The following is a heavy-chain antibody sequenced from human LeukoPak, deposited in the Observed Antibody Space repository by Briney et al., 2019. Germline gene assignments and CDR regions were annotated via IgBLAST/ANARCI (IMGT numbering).Heavy chain of an antibody. Sequence: PSETLSLTCTVSGGSISSGGYYWSWIRQHPGKGLEWIGYIYYSGSTYYNPSLKSRVTISVDTSKNQFSLKLSSVTAADTAVYYCARAIYSGYDYGYYFDYWGQGTLVTVSS. V-gene: IGHV4-31*03. CDR2: IYYSGST. D-gene: IGHD5-12*01. CDR3: ARAIYSGYDYGYYFDY. CDR1: GGSISSGGYY. J-gene: IGHJ4*02.